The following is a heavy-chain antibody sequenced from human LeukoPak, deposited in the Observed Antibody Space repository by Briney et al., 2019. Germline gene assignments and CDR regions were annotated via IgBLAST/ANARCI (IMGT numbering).Heavy chain of an antibody. D-gene: IGHD6-19*01. CDR3: ARLGIGWPFDY. CDR1: GYSISSGYY. CDR2: ISHSGST. J-gene: IGHJ4*02. Sequence: SETLSLTCAVSGYSISSGYYWGWIRQPPGKGLEWIVTISHSGSTNYNPSLKSRVTISVDTSKNQFSLKLSSMTAADTAVYYCARLGIGWPFDYWGQGTLVTVSS. V-gene: IGHV4-38-2*01.